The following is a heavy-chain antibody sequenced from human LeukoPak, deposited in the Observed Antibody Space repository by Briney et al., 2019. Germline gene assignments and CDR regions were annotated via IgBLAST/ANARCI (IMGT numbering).Heavy chain of an antibody. V-gene: IGHV3-7*01. D-gene: IGHD3-3*01. CDR2: IKQDGSEK. J-gene: IGHJ4*02. Sequence: GGSLRLSCAASGFTLSSYWMSWVRQAPGKGLEWVANIKQDGSEKNYVDSVKGRFTISRDNANHSLYLQINSLRAEDTAVYYCARGRITIFGVVFYYFDYWGQGTLVTVSS. CDR3: ARGRITIFGVVFYYFDY. CDR1: GFTLSSYW.